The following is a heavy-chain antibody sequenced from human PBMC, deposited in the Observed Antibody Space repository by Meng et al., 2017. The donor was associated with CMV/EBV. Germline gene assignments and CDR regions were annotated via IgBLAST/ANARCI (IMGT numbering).Heavy chain of an antibody. Sequence: TCSSYYLLWVPPAPGQGPEWMGLINPSGGSTSYAQKFLGRVTMTRDTSTITVYMELSSLRSEDTAVYYCAREGSHCSGRRWYVWFDPWGQGTLVTVSS. V-gene: IGHV1-46*01. J-gene: IGHJ5*02. CDR3: AREGSHCSGRRWYVWFDP. D-gene: IGHD2-15*01. CDR2: INPSGGST. CDR1: TCSSYY.